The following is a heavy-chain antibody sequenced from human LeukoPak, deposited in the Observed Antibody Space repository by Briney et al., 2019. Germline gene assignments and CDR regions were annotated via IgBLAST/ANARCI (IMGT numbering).Heavy chain of an antibody. D-gene: IGHD6-13*01. J-gene: IGHJ4*02. V-gene: IGHV3-49*03. CDR2: IRSKAYGGTT. Sequence: GGSLRLSCTASGFTFGGYAMSWFRQAPGKGLEWVGFIRSKAYGGTTEYAASVKGRFTISRDDSKSIAYLQMNSLKTEDTAVYYCTRDPVRVAAAGSFYYWGQGTLVTVSS. CDR1: GFTFGGYA. CDR3: TRDPVRVAAAGSFYY.